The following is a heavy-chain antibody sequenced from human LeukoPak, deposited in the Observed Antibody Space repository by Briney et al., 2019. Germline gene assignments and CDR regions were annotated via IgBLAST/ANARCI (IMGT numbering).Heavy chain of an antibody. Sequence: GGSLRLSCAASGFTFSSYWMSWVRQAPGKGLEWVANIKQDGSEEYYVDSVKGRFTISRDNAKNSLYLQMNSLRAEDTAVYYCARDFFVIVPAAAIGWDYWGQGTLVTVSS. J-gene: IGHJ4*02. D-gene: IGHD2-2*01. CDR2: IKQDGSEE. CDR1: GFTFSSYW. CDR3: ARDFFVIVPAAAIGWDY. V-gene: IGHV3-7*01.